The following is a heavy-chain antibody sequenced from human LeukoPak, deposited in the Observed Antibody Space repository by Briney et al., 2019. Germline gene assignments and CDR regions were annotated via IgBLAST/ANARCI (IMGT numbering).Heavy chain of an antibody. Sequence: SETLSLTCTVSGGSIRGFHWSWIRQLPGKGLEWIGYIYYSGNTKYNPSLKSRVTISVDTSKNQFSLKLSSVTAADTAVYYCARGQLGSGMDDPWGQGTLVTVSS. V-gene: IGHV4-59*01. CDR1: GGSIRGFH. D-gene: IGHD3-10*01. J-gene: IGHJ5*02. CDR2: IYYSGNT. CDR3: ARGQLGSGMDDP.